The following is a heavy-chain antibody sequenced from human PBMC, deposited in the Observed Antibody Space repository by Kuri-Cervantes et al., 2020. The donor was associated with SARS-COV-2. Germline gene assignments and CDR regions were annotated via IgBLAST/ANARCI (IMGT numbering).Heavy chain of an antibody. D-gene: IGHD4-17*01. Sequence: LSLTCAASGFTFSSYGMHWVRQAPGKGLEWVAVIWYDGSNKYYADSVKGRFTISRDNSKNTLYLQMNSPRAEDTAVYYCALYGDYYYWGQGTLVTVSS. CDR3: ALYGDYYY. CDR1: GFTFSSYG. V-gene: IGHV3-33*08. CDR2: IWYDGSNK. J-gene: IGHJ4*02.